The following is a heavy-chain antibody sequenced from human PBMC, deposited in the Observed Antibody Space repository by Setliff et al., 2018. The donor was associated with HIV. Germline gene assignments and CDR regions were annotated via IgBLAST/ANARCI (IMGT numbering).Heavy chain of an antibody. J-gene: IGHJ6*03. V-gene: IGHV3-74*01. CDR2: INSDGSST. CDR3: TRNIGSGTYWGSWYYMDV. D-gene: IGHD1-26*01. Sequence: GGSLRLSCAASGFTFSSYWMHWVRQAPGKGLVWVSRINSDGSSTSYADSVKGRFTISRDNAKNTLYLQMNSLRAEDTAMYYCTRNIGSGTYWGSWYYMDVWGKGTAVTVSS. CDR1: GFTFSSYW.